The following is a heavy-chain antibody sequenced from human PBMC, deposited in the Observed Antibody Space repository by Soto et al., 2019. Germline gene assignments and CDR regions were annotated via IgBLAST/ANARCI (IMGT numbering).Heavy chain of an antibody. CDR3: AHSYYDSSGSYSETLDY. CDR2: IYWDDDK. Sequence: GSGPTLVNPTQTLRLTCTFSGFSLSTSGVGVGWIRQPPGKALEWLALIYWDDDKRYSPSLKSRLTITKDTSKNQVVLTMTNMDPVDTATAYCAHSYYDSSGSYSETLDYWGQGTLVTVS. V-gene: IGHV2-5*02. CDR1: GFSLSTSGVG. D-gene: IGHD3-22*01. J-gene: IGHJ4*02.